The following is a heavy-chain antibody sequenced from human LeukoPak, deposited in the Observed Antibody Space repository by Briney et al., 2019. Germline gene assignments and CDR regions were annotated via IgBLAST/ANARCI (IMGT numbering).Heavy chain of an antibody. D-gene: IGHD2-2*02. CDR3: ARGDIVVVPAALRDY. CDR1: GFTFSNYA. Sequence: PGGSLRLSCAASGFTFSNYAMSWVRQAPGKGLEWVSVIVSGVSTYYADSVKGRFTISRDNSKNTLYLQMNSLRAEDTAVYYCARGDIVVVPAALRDYWGQGTLVTVSS. V-gene: IGHV3-23*01. J-gene: IGHJ4*02. CDR2: IVSGVST.